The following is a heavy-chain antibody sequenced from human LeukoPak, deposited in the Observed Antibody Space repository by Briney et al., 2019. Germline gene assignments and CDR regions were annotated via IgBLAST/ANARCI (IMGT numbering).Heavy chain of an antibody. CDR3: VRASVAGYCSGGSCYSVYYYYYYMDV. Sequence: ASVKVSCKASGYTFTSYGISWVRQAPGQGLEWMGWISAYNGNTNYAQKLQGRVTMTTDTSTSTAYMELRSLRSDDTAVYYCVRASVAGYCSGGSCYSVYYYYYYMDVWGKGTTVTVSS. CDR1: GYTFTSYG. D-gene: IGHD2-15*01. V-gene: IGHV1-18*01. CDR2: ISAYNGNT. J-gene: IGHJ6*03.